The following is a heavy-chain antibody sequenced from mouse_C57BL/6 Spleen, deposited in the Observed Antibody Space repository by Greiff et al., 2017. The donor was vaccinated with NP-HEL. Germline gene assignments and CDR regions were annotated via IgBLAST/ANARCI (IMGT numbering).Heavy chain of an antibody. CDR2: IYPSNGVS. J-gene: IGHJ4*01. Sequence: EVQLQQSGPELVKPGASVKISCKASGYSFTGYYMHWVKQSPGHILDWIGYIYPSNGVSSYNQKFKGKATLTVDKSSSTAYMELRSLTSEDSAVYYLASTPAIYYYGSSYTYAMDYWGQGTSVTVSS. CDR3: ASTPAIYYYGSSYTYAMDY. V-gene: IGHV1-31*01. D-gene: IGHD1-1*01. CDR1: GYSFTGYY.